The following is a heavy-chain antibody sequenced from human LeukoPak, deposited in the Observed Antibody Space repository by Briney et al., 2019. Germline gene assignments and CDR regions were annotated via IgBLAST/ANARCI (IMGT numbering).Heavy chain of an antibody. CDR1: GFTLSSYS. J-gene: IGHJ4*02. Sequence: GGSLRLSCAASGFTLSSYSMNWVRQAPGKGLEWVSSISSSSSYIYYADSVKGRFTISRDNAKNSLYLQMNSLRAEDTAVYYCARVVEQQLVRWGQGTLVTVSS. D-gene: IGHD6-13*01. CDR2: ISSSSSYI. V-gene: IGHV3-21*01. CDR3: ARVVEQQLVR.